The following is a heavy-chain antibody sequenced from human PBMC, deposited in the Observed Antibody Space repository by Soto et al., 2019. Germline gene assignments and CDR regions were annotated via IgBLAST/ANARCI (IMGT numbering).Heavy chain of an antibody. D-gene: IGHD1-1*01. J-gene: IGHJ4*01. CDR3: ARDPEQLERPGLIDY. Sequence: AASVKVSCKASGYIFRSYSMSWVRQAPGQRLEWMGWINAGNGNTKYSQKFQGRVTITRDTSASTAYMELSSLTSEDTAVYYCARDPEQLERPGLIDYWG. V-gene: IGHV1-3*01. CDR2: INAGNGNT. CDR1: GYIFRSYS.